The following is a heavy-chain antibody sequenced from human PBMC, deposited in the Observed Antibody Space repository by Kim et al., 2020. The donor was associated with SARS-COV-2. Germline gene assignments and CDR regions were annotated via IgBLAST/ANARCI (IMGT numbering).Heavy chain of an antibody. CDR3: AKDIEPGYSSSWYLYYGMDV. D-gene: IGHD6-13*01. CDR2: ISGDGGST. V-gene: IGHV3-43*02. Sequence: GGSLRLSCAASGFTFDDYAMHWVRQAPGKGLEWVSLISGDGGSTYYADSVKGRFTISRDNSKNSLYLQMNSLRTEDTALYYCAKDIEPGYSSSWYLYYGMDVWGQGTTVTVSS. CDR1: GFTFDDYA. J-gene: IGHJ6*02.